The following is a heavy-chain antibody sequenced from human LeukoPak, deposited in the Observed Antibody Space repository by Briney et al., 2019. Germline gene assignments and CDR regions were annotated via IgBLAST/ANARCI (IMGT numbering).Heavy chain of an antibody. CDR3: ARGSPRGNSGYDFDS. CDR2: IYSGGST. V-gene: IGHV3-53*01. CDR1: GFTIISNY. Sequence: GGSLRLSCAASGFTIISNYMSWVRQAPGRGLEWVSVIYSGGSTYYADSVKGRFTISRDRPKNTLYLQMNSLRADDTAVYYCARGSPRGNSGYDFDSWGQGTLVTVSS. D-gene: IGHD5-12*01. J-gene: IGHJ4*02.